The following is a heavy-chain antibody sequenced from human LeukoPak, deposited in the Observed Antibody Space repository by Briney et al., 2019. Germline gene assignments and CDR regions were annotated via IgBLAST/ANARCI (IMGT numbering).Heavy chain of an antibody. Sequence: SETLSLTCAVYGGSFSGYYWSWIRQPPGKGLEWIGEINHSGSTNYNPSRKSRVTISVDTSKNQFSPKLTPVPAADTAVYYCARGPRDFWSGYSWSGWFDPWGQGTLVTVSS. V-gene: IGHV4-34*01. CDR3: ARGPRDFWSGYSWSGWFDP. CDR1: GGSFSGYY. CDR2: INHSGST. D-gene: IGHD3-3*01. J-gene: IGHJ5*02.